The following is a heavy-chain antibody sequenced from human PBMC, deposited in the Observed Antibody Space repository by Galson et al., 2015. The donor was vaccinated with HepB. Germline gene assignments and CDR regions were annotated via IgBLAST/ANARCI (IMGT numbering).Heavy chain of an antibody. J-gene: IGHJ4*02. CDR3: AKDTCGKPLDY. Sequence: SLRLSCAASGFTFSSYGMHWVRQAPGKGLEWVAVISYDGSNKYYADSVKGRFTISRDNSKNTLYLQMNSLRAEDTAVYYCAKDTCGKPLDYWGQGTLVTVSS. CDR1: GFTFSSYG. CDR2: ISYDGSNK. D-gene: IGHD4-23*01. V-gene: IGHV3-30*18.